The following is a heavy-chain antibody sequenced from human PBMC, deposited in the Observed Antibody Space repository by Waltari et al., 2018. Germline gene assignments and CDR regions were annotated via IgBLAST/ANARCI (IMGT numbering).Heavy chain of an antibody. Sequence: EVHLVESGGGFVQPGGSLRLSCSASGFTYGLHWMHWVRQAPGKGLVWVSRSNSDGSSTSYADSVKGRFTISKDNAKNTVYLQMNSLRAEDTAIYYCARGARRTTVTTGWWYFDLWGRGTLVTVSS. D-gene: IGHD4-17*01. CDR3: ARGARRTTVTTGWWYFDL. CDR2: SNSDGSST. CDR1: GFTYGLHW. V-gene: IGHV3-74*01. J-gene: IGHJ2*01.